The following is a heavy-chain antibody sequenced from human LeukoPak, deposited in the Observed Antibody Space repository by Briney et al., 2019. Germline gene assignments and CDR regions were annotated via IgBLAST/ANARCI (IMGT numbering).Heavy chain of an antibody. D-gene: IGHD2-15*01. J-gene: IGHJ4*02. CDR3: AKSTSSSGSFYSGLDY. CDR2: ISGSGGST. CDR1: GFTFSSYA. Sequence: TGGSLRLSCAASGFTFSSYAMSWVRQAPGKGLEWVSCISGSGGSTYYADSVKGRFTISRDDSKNTLYLQMNSLRAEDTAIYYCAKSTSSSGSFYSGLDYWGQGTLVTVSS. V-gene: IGHV3-23*01.